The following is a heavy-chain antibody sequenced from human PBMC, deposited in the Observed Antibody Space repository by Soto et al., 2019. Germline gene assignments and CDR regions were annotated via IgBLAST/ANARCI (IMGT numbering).Heavy chain of an antibody. J-gene: IGHJ6*02. CDR2: ISASGSTS. V-gene: IGHV3-23*01. CDR3: GRDHPLVQQWLLSYYGMDV. D-gene: IGHD6-19*01. Sequence: GGSLGLSCAASGFTFSSYATSWVRQAPGKGLEWISSISASGSTSYHADSVKGRFTISRVNSINTMYVQMNSLRAEDTAVYYCGRDHPLVQQWLLSYYGMDVWGQVTTLTVSS. CDR1: GFTFSSYA.